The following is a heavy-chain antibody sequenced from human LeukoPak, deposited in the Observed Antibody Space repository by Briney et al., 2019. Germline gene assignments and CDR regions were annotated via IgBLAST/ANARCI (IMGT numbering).Heavy chain of an antibody. Sequence: SVKASCKASGYTFTSYYIHWVRQAPGQGLEWMGGIIPIFGTANYAQKFQGRVTITTDESTSTAYMELSSLRSEDTAVYYCASTSPRGDSSGYYYVDWGQGTLVTVSS. D-gene: IGHD3-22*01. CDR1: GYTFTSYY. V-gene: IGHV1-69*05. J-gene: IGHJ4*02. CDR2: IIPIFGTA. CDR3: ASTSPRGDSSGYYYVD.